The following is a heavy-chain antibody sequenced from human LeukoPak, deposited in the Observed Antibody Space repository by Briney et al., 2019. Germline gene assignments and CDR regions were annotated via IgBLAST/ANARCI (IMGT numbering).Heavy chain of an antibody. D-gene: IGHD3-9*01. CDR2: IRYDGSNK. CDR3: AKDLKEEGVLRYFDWLSPIDY. CDR1: GFTFSSYG. J-gene: IGHJ4*02. V-gene: IGHV3-30*02. Sequence: PGGSLRLSCAASGFTFSSYGMHWVRQAPGKGLEWVAFIRYDGSNKYYADSVKGRFTISRDNSKNTLYLQMNSLRAEDTAVYYCAKDLKEEGVLRYFDWLSPIDYWGQGTLVTVSS.